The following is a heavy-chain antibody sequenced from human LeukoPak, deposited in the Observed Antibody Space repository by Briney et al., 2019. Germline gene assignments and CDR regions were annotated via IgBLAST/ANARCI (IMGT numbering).Heavy chain of an antibody. V-gene: IGHV4-4*07. D-gene: IGHD1-7*01. CDR2: IYTSGST. CDR3: VGKGEELELHPFDY. J-gene: IGHJ4*02. Sequence: PSETLSLTCTVSGGSISSYYWSWIRQPAGKGLEWIGRIYTSGSTNYNPPLKSRVTMSVDTSKNQFSLKLSSVTAADTAVYYCVGKGEELELHPFDYWGQGTLVTVSS. CDR1: GGSISSYY.